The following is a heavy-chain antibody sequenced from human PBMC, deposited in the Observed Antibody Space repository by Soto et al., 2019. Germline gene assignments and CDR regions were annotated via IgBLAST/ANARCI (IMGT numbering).Heavy chain of an antibody. Sequence: GGSLRLSCTASGFTFGDYAMSWFRQAPGKGLEWVGFIRSKAYGGTTEYAASVKGRFTISRDDSKSIAYPQMNSLKTEDTAVYYCTREAHYDFWSGYYTDFDYWGQGTLVTVSS. J-gene: IGHJ4*02. D-gene: IGHD3-3*01. CDR1: GFTFGDYA. CDR2: IRSKAYGGTT. V-gene: IGHV3-49*03. CDR3: TREAHYDFWSGYYTDFDY.